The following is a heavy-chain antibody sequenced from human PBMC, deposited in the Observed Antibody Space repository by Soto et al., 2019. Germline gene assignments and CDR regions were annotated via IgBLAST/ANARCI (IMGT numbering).Heavy chain of an antibody. CDR3: AKVKKKYRTTSGVDFDS. J-gene: IGHJ4*01. CDR2: LSWDGGTT. Sequence: EVLLVESGGVVVQPGGSLRLSCVVSGFTFEEHTMHWVREAPGKGLEWISLLSWDGGTTYYAESVKGRFTISRDTGKNSLILQMDRLRAEDTALYYCAKVKKKYRTTSGVDFDSWGHGTLVTVSS. D-gene: IGHD6-6*01. CDR1: GFTFEEHT. V-gene: IGHV3-43*01.